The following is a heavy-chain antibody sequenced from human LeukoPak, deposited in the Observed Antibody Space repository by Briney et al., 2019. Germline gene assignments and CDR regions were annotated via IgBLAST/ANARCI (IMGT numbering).Heavy chain of an antibody. CDR1: GFTFSSYW. Sequence: GGSLRLSCAASGFTFSSYWMHWVRQAPGKGLVWVSRINSNGGSTSYADSVKGRFTISRDNAKNTLDLQMNSLRAEDTAVYYCARSRGLLLPDYWGQGTLVTVSS. CDR2: INSNGGST. CDR3: ARSRGLLLPDY. D-gene: IGHD3-3*01. V-gene: IGHV3-74*01. J-gene: IGHJ4*02.